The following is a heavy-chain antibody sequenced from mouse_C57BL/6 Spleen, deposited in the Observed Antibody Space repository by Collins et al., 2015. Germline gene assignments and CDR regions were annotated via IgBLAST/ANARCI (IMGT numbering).Heavy chain of an antibody. CDR3: ARLPYYYAMDY. V-gene: IGHV2-9-1*01. Sequence: QVQLKESGPGLVAPSQSLSITCTVSGFSLTSYAISWVRQPPGKGLEWLGVIWPGGGTNYNSALKSRLSISKDNSKSQVFLKMNSLLTDDTARYYXARLPYYYAMDYWGQGTSVTVSS. CDR2: IWPGGGT. J-gene: IGHJ4*01. CDR1: GFSLTSYA.